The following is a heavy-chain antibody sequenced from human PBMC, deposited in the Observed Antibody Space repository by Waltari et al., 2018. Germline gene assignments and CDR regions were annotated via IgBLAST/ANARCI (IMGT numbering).Heavy chain of an antibody. CDR1: GYSFTSYW. Sequence: EVQLVQSGAEVKKPGESLKISCKGSGYSFTSYWIGWVRQMPGKDLEWMGIIYPCAPDTGYSPSCQGQVTISADKSISTAYLQWSSLKASDTAMYYCASQTDSSSWSFDYWGQGTLVTVSS. CDR3: ASQTDSSSWSFDY. CDR2: IYPCAPDT. J-gene: IGHJ4*02. V-gene: IGHV5-51*01. D-gene: IGHD6-13*01.